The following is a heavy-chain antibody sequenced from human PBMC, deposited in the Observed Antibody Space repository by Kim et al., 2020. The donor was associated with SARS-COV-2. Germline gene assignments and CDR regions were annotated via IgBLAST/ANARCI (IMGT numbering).Heavy chain of an antibody. CDR1: GGSFRSYG. V-gene: IGHV1-69*11. Sequence: SVKVSCKVSGGSFRSYGLHWVRQAPGHGLEWVGRTIPLLDSIEYAQRFQGIVTITADESTATAYLEMRNLTFEDPAIYYCATTRDGDASLYGMEVWGRGTTVTVS. CDR3: ATTRDGDASLYGMEV. CDR2: TIPLLDSI. J-gene: IGHJ6*02.